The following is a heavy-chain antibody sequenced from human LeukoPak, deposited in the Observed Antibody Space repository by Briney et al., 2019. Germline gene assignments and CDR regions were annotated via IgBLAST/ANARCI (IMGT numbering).Heavy chain of an antibody. V-gene: IGHV3-30*02. D-gene: IGHD3-10*01. Sequence: QSGGSLRLSCAASGFIFSSSGMHWVRQAAGKGLEWVAFIRHDGSNEYYADSVKGRFTVSRDNSKNTLFLQMNSLRVEEMAVYYCAKEVHPYDSGTYYFDYWGRGTLVTVSS. CDR2: IRHDGSNE. CDR1: GFIFSSSG. CDR3: AKEVHPYDSGTYYFDY. J-gene: IGHJ4*02.